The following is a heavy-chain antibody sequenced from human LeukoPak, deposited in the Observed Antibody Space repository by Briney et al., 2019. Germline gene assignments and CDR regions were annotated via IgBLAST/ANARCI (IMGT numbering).Heavy chain of an antibody. CDR1: GGSISSSSYY. J-gene: IGHJ4*02. D-gene: IGHD4-23*01. CDR3: ARLYILRGYGGNSDY. Sequence: SETLSLTCTVSGGSISSSSYYWGWIRQPPGKGLEWIGSIYYSGSTYYNPSLKSRVTISVDTSKNQFSLKLSSVTAADTAVHYCARLYILRGYGGNSDYWGQGTLVTVSS. V-gene: IGHV4-39*01. CDR2: IYYSGST.